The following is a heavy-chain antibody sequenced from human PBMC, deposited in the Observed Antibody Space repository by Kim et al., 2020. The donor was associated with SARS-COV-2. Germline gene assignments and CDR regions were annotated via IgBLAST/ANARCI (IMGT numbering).Heavy chain of an antibody. J-gene: IGHJ2*01. CDR1: GFTFSGYS. CDR2: ISGSGTTI. Sequence: GGSLRLSCAASGFTFSGYSINWVRQAPGKGLEWISYISGSGTTIYSADSVEGRFTISRDNAQNSLFLQMNSLRDEDTAVYYCARHGVNWFFDHWGRGTRVTVSS. CDR3: ARHGVNWFFDH. D-gene: IGHD3-10*01. V-gene: IGHV3-48*02.